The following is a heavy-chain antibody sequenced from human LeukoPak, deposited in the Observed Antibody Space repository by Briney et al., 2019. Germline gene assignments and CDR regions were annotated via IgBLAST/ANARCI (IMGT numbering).Heavy chain of an antibody. CDR2: IYYSGST. CDR1: GGSFSGYY. D-gene: IGHD3-10*01. J-gene: IGHJ3*02. V-gene: IGHV4-59*08. Sequence: PSETLSLTCAVYGGSFSGYYWSWIRQPPGKGLEWIGYIYYSGSTNYNPSLKSRVTISVDTSKNQFSLKLSSVTAADTAVYYYARLITMVRGVISAFDIWGQGTMVTVSS. CDR3: ARLITMVRGVISAFDI.